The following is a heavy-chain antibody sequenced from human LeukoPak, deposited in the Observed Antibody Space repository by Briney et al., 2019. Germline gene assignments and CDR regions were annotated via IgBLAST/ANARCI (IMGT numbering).Heavy chain of an antibody. J-gene: IGHJ4*02. D-gene: IGHD3-10*01. CDR3: ARQSVTMVRGVIIGPFDY. V-gene: IGHV4-59*08. CDR1: GGSISSYY. CDR2: IYYSGST. Sequence: SETLSLTCTVSGGSISSYYWSWIRQPPGKGLEWIGYIYYSGSTYYNPSLKSRVTISVDTSKNQFSLKLSSVTAADTAVYYCARQSVTMVRGVIIGPFDYWGQGTLVTVSS.